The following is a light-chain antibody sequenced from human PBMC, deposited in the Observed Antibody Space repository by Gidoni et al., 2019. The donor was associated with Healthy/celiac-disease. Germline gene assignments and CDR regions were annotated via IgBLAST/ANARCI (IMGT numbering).Light chain of an antibody. V-gene: IGLV1-44*01. CDR3: AAWDDSLNGYV. J-gene: IGLJ1*01. Sequence: QSVLTQPRSPSGTPGQRVTISCSGSSSNNGSNTVNWYQPLPGTAPKLLIYSNNQRPSGVPDRFAGSKSGTSASLAISGLQSEDEADYYCAAWDDSLNGYVFGTGTKVTVL. CDR1: SSNNGSNT. CDR2: SNN.